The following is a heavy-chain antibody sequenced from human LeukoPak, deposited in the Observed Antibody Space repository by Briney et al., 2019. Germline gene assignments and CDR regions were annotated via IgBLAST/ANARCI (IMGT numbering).Heavy chain of an antibody. CDR2: IIPIFGTA. CDR1: GYTFTSYY. Sequence: ASVKVSCKASGYTFTSYYMHWVRQAPGQGLEWMGGIIPIFGTANYAQKFQGRVTITADESTSTACMELSSLRSEDTAVYYCARSKDYYGSGSNLNWFDPWGQGTLVTVSS. CDR3: ARSKDYYGSGSNLNWFDP. V-gene: IGHV1-69*13. J-gene: IGHJ5*02. D-gene: IGHD3-10*01.